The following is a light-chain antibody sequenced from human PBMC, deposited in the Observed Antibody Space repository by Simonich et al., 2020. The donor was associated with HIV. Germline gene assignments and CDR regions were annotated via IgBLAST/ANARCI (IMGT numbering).Light chain of an antibody. Sequence: IQMTQSPSSLSASVGDRVTITCRASQDISNSLVWYQQKPGKAPKLLIYDASSLESGVPSRFSGSGSGTDFTLTISSLQPEDFATYYCQQFNSYPITFGQGTRLEIK. CDR2: DAS. CDR1: QDISNS. CDR3: QQFNSYPIT. V-gene: IGKV1-13*02. J-gene: IGKJ5*01.